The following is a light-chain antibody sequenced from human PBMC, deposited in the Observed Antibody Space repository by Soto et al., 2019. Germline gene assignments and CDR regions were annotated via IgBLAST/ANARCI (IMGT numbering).Light chain of an antibody. CDR2: EVS. V-gene: IGLV2-14*01. CDR3: CSYTITSPWV. CDR1: SSDVGGYDY. J-gene: IGLJ3*02. Sequence: QSALTQPASVSGSPGQSITISCTGTSSDVGGYDYVSWYQQHPGKAPKLIIYEVSNRPSGVSNRFSGSKSGNTASLTISGLQAEDEADYYCCSYTITSPWVFGGGTKLTVL.